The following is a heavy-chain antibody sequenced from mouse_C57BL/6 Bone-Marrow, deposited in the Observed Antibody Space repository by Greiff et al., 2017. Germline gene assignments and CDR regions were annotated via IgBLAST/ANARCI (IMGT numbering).Heavy chain of an antibody. CDR2: INPNNGGT. CDR1: GYTFTDYY. Sequence: VQLQQSGPELVKPGASVKISCKASGYTFTDYYMNWVKQSHGKSLEWIGDINPNNGGTSYNQKFKGKATLTVDKSSSTAYMELRSLTSEDSAVYYCALLYHYAMDYWGQGTSVTVSS. J-gene: IGHJ4*01. V-gene: IGHV1-26*01. CDR3: ALLYHYAMDY. D-gene: IGHD2-12*01.